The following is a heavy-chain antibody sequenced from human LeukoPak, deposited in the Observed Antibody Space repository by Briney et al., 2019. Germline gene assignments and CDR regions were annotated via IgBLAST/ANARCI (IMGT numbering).Heavy chain of an antibody. D-gene: IGHD5/OR15-5a*01. V-gene: IGHV4-30-4*07. CDR3: ARGGLVSGIYFDD. Sequence: SETLSLTCAVSGGSVSTGGYSWSWIRQPPGNGLEWIGYIYYTGSPYYSPSLRGRVSISLDTSKNQFSLRLTSVTAADTAVYYCARGGLVSGIYFDDWGQGTLVTVSS. CDR2: IYYTGSP. J-gene: IGHJ4*02. CDR1: GGSVSTGGYS.